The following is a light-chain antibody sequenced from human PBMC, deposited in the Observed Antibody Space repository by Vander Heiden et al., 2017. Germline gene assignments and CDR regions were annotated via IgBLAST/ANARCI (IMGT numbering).Light chain of an antibody. CDR2: GHN. V-gene: IGLV1-40*01. CDR1: SSNIGAGYD. CDR3: QSYDSSLSSVV. J-gene: IGLJ2*01. Sequence: QSVLTQPPSVSGAPGQRVTISCPGSSSNIGAGYDVHWYQQLPATAPKPLIYGHNNRSSGVPDRFSGSKSGTSASMAITGLQAEEEADYYCQSYDSSLSSVVFGGGTKLTVL.